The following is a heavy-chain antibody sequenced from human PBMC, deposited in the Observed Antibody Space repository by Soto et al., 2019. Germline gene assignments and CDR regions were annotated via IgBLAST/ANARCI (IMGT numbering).Heavy chain of an antibody. CDR1: GFTFSNSA. V-gene: IGHV3-23*01. Sequence: EVQLLESGGDLVQPGGSLRLSCAASGFTFSNSAVGWVRQAPGKGLEWVSVIGGTTYYADSVKGRFTISRDNSKNTLYLQMNRLRVDDTAVYFCTKKAVSGVPAGLDNWGQGTLVTVSS. J-gene: IGHJ4*02. D-gene: IGHD2-2*01. CDR3: TKKAVSGVPAGLDN. CDR2: IGGTT.